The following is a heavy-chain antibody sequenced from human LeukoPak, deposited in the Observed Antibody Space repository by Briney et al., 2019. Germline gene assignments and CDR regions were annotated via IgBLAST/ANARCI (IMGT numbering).Heavy chain of an antibody. J-gene: IGHJ3*02. Sequence: GGSLRLSCAASGFTFSSYAMHWVRQAPGKGLEWVAVISYDGSNKYYADSVKGRFTISRDNSKNTLYLQMNSLRAEDTAVYYCARDFKRSAPYYYGSGSYGIWGQGTMVTVSS. D-gene: IGHD3-10*01. CDR1: GFTFSSYA. CDR3: ARDFKRSAPYYYGSGSYGI. CDR2: ISYDGSNK. V-gene: IGHV3-30-3*01.